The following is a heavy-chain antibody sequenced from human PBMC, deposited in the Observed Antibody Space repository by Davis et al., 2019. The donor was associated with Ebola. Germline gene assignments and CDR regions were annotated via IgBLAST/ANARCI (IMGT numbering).Heavy chain of an antibody. V-gene: IGHV4-59*11. CDR2: IYYTGSA. D-gene: IGHD3-16*01. CDR3: AERGGSV. J-gene: IGHJ4*02. CDR1: GVSISRHY. Sequence: PSETLSLTCTVSGVSISRHYWSWTRQPPGKRLEWIGSIYYTGSAYYNSSLNSRVTISVDTSKNQFSLKLNSVTAADTAIYYCAERGGSVWGQGTLVTVSS.